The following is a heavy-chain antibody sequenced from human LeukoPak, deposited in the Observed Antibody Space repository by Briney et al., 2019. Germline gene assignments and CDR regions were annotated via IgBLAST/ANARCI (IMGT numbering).Heavy chain of an antibody. D-gene: IGHD3-16*01. J-gene: IGHJ3*01. CDR1: GFTFSSYA. Sequence: PGGSLRLSCAASGFTFSSYAMSWVRQAPGKGLERVSAISGSGGSTYYADSVKGRFTISRDNSKNTLYLQMNRLRVEDTAVYHCAKDFPGLGAGVRRSVVEASFDVWGQGTMVSVSS. V-gene: IGHV3-23*01. CDR3: AKDFPGLGAGVRRSVVEASFDV. CDR2: ISGSGGST.